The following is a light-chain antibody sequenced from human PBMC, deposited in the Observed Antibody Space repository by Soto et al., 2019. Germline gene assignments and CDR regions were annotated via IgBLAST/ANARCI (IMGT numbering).Light chain of an antibody. CDR2: KAS. CDR1: QSISSL. V-gene: IGKV1-5*03. CDR3: QQSYSTPRT. J-gene: IGKJ1*01. Sequence: DIQMTQSPSTLSASVGDRVTITCRASQSISSLLSWYQQKPWKAPNLLIYKASTLKSGVPSRFSGSGSGTDFTLTISYLQSEDFATYYCQQSYSTPRTFGQGTKVDIK.